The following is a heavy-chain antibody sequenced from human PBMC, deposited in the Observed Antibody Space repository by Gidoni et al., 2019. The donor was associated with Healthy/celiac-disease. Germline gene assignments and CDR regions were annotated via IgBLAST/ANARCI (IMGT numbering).Heavy chain of an antibody. CDR2: ISGSGGRT. Sequence: EVLLLESGGGLVPPGGSLRLSCASSGFTFSRYAMSLVLQSPGKGLEWVSAISGSGGRTYYEESVKGRFTISRDNSKNTLYLQMNSLRAEDTAVYYCAKGTYCGGDCYQDYFGEDYFDYWGQGTLVTVSS. D-gene: IGHD2-21*02. J-gene: IGHJ4*02. V-gene: IGHV3-23*01. CDR3: AKGTYCGGDCYQDYFGEDYFDY. CDR1: GFTFSRYA.